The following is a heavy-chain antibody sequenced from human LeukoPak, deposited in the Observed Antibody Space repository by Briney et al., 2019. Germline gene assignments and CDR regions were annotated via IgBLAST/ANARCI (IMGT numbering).Heavy chain of an antibody. D-gene: IGHD5-18*01. CDR3: ARGIGGYSYGYAFDI. Sequence: ASVKVSCKASGYTFTSYDINWVRQATGQGLEWMGWINPNSGGTNYAQKFQGRVTMTRDTSISTAYMELSRLRSDDTAVYYCARGIGGYSYGYAFDIWGQGTMVTVSS. V-gene: IGHV1-2*02. J-gene: IGHJ3*02. CDR1: GYTFTSYD. CDR2: INPNSGGT.